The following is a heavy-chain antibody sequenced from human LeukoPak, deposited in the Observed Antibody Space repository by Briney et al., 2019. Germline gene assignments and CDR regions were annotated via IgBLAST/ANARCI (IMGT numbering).Heavy chain of an antibody. D-gene: IGHD4/OR15-4a*01. V-gene: IGHV4-39*01. CDR1: GGSISGSSYY. CDR2: IYYSGST. CDR3: VRHDGRGGATMGAFDS. Sequence: SETLSLTCTVSGGSISGSSYYWGWIRQPPGKGLECIGSIYYSGSTYYNPSLKSRVTISVDTSKNQFSLKLNSVTATDTAVYYCVRHDGRGGATMGAFDSWGQGSLVTVSS. J-gene: IGHJ5*01.